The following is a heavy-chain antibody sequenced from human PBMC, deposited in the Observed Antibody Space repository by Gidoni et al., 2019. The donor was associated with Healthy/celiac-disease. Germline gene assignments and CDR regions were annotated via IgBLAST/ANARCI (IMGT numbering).Heavy chain of an antibody. CDR3: ARGEWELLRHSGLVYFDY. D-gene: IGHD1-26*01. CDR2: IWYDVSNK. V-gene: IGHV3-33*01. Sequence: QVQLVESGGGVVKPGRCLRLSCAASGFTCSRYGMHWVRQAPGKGLGWVAVIWYDVSNKYYADSVKGRFTISRDNSKNTLYLQMNSLRAEDTAVYYCARGEWELLRHSGLVYFDYWGQGTLVTVSS. J-gene: IGHJ4*02. CDR1: GFTCSRYG.